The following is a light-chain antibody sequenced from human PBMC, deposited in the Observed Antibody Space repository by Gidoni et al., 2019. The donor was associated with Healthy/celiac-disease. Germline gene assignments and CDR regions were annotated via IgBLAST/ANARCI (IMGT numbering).Light chain of an antibody. V-gene: IGKV1-39*01. J-gene: IGKJ3*01. Sequence: DIQMTQSPSSLSAPVGDRVTITCRASQSISSYLNWYQQKPGKAPKLLIYAASSLQSGVPSRCSGSGSGTDFTLTISSLQPEDFATYYCQQSYSTPFTFGPGTKVDIK. CDR1: QSISSY. CDR3: QQSYSTPFT. CDR2: AAS.